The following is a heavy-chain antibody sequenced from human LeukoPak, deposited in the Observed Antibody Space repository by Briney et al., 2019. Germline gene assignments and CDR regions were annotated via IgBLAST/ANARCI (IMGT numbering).Heavy chain of an antibody. CDR3: ARVSGYDYFDY. V-gene: IGHV1-8*03. J-gene: IGHJ4*02. D-gene: IGHD5-12*01. Sequence: ASVKVSCKASGYTFTGYYMHWVRQAPGQGLEWMGWMNPNSGNTGYAQKFQGRVTITRNTSISTAYMELSSLRSEDTAVYYCARVSGYDYFDYWGQGTLVTVSS. CDR2: MNPNSGNT. CDR1: GYTFTGYY.